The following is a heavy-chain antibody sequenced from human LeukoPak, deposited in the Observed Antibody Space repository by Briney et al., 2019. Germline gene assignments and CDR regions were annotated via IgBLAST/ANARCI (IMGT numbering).Heavy chain of an antibody. CDR1: GITLSNYA. J-gene: IGHJ1*01. CDR3: AKDDYGGNLEYFQH. V-gene: IGHV3-23*01. D-gene: IGHD4-23*01. CDR2: ISGSGGST. Sequence: PGGSLRLSCAASGITLSNYAMTWVRQAPGKGLEWVSVISGSGGSTYYADSVKGRFTISRDNSKNTLYLQMNSLRAEDTAVYYCAKDDYGGNLEYFQHWGQGTLVTVSS.